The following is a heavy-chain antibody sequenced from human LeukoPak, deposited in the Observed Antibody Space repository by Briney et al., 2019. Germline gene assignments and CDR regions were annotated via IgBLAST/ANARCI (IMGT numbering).Heavy chain of an antibody. CDR2: IKQDGSEK. V-gene: IGHV3-7*01. CDR1: GFTFSSYS. J-gene: IGHJ5*02. D-gene: IGHD2-2*01. Sequence: HPGGSLRLSCAASGFTFSSYSMNWVRQAPGKGLEWVANIKQDGSEKYYVDSVKGRFTISRDNAKNSLYLQMNSLRAEDTAVYYCARDRPTTSAHCSSTSCEGWDPWGQGTLVTVSS. CDR3: ARDRPTTSAHCSSTSCEGWDP.